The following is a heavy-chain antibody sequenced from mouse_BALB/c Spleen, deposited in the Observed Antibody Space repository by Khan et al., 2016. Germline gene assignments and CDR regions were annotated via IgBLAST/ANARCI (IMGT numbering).Heavy chain of an antibody. V-gene: IGHV3-1*02. CDR2: IHYSGST. D-gene: IGHD1-1*01. Sequence: EVQLQESGPDLVKPSQSLSLTCSVTGFSITSDYSWHWIRQFPGNKLEWMGYIHYSGSTNYNLSLKSRISITRDTPKKQFFLQLNAVATEDTATFYCARYYYGGAPWFAYWGQGTLVTVSA. J-gene: IGHJ3*01. CDR3: ARYYYGGAPWFAY. CDR1: GFSITSDYS.